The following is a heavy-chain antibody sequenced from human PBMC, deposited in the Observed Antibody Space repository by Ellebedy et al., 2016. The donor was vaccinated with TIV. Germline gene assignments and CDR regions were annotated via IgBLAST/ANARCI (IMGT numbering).Heavy chain of an antibody. CDR1: GFTFSSFW. D-gene: IGHD2-2*01. CDR3: ARGGCSKTSCLDY. Sequence: GESLKISXAASGFTFSSFWMHWVRQAPGKGLVWVSHINSDGRSTNYADSVKGRFTISRDNAKNTLYLQMNSLRAEDTAVYYCARGGCSKTSCLDYWGQGTLVTVSS. CDR2: INSDGRST. J-gene: IGHJ4*02. V-gene: IGHV3-74*01.